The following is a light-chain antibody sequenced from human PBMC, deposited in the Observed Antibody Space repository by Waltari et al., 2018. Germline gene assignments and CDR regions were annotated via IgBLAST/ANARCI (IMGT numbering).Light chain of an antibody. J-gene: IGKJ1*01. V-gene: IGKV2-28*01. CDR1: QGLLHSNGNNY. CDR2: LGS. CDR3: MQALQAVWT. Sequence: DIVVTQSPLSLPFTPGEPASISCRSSQGLLHSNGNNYLDWYLQKPGQSPQLLIYLGSNRASGVPDRFSGSGSGTDFTLKISRVEAEDVGVYCCMQALQAVWTFGQGTKVEIK.